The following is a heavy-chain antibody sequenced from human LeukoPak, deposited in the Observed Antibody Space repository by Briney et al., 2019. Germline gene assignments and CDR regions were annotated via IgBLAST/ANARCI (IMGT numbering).Heavy chain of an antibody. CDR1: GGSISSYY. D-gene: IGHD1-26*01. Sequence: PSETLSLTCTVSGGSISSYYWSWIRQPPGKGLEWIGYIYYSGSINYNPSLKSRVTISVDTSKNQFSLKLSSVTAADTAVYYCARDRWEPLRGPMRFDIWGQGTMVTVSS. CDR3: ARDRWEPLRGPMRFDI. J-gene: IGHJ3*02. CDR2: IYYSGSI. V-gene: IGHV4-59*01.